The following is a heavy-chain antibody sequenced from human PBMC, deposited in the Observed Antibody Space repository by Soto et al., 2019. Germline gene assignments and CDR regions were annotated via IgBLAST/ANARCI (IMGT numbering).Heavy chain of an antibody. CDR2: IHGDGDYS. V-gene: IGHV3-23*01. CDR1: GFMFSCCA. J-gene: IGHJ2*01. D-gene: IGHD1-26*01. Sequence: EVQLLDSGGGLVQPGGSLRLSCAASGFMFSCCAMSWVRQAPGKGLEWVSTIHGDGDYSHYPDSVEGRFTISRDNSRNTLYLQMNSLRGDDTAVYCANRRGGGSHTNWAFAVWGSGTLVTVSS. CDR3: NRRGGGSHTNWAFAV.